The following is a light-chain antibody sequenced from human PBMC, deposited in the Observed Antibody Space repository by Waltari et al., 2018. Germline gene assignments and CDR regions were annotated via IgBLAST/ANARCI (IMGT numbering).Light chain of an antibody. CDR2: DAA. Sequence: SYRATQRVGKNLAGNQQGPGKSTRRGIYDAAYRATGIPARFSGSGSETDFTLTISSLQPEDFAVYYCQQRRNWPLTFGGGTRVQI. CDR1: QRVGKN. V-gene: IGKV3-11*01. CDR3: QQRRNWPLT. J-gene: IGKJ4*01.